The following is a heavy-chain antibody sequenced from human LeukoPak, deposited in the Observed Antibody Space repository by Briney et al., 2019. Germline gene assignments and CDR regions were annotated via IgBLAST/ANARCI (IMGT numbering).Heavy chain of an antibody. J-gene: IGHJ6*02. D-gene: IGHD5-18*01. CDR3: ARDKIHHNYYYYGMDV. Sequence: ASVKVSCKASGYTFTSYGISWVRQAPGQGLEWMGWINTNTGNPTYAQGFTGRFVFSLDTSVSTAYLQISSLKAEDTAVYYCARDKIHHNYYYYGMDVWGQGTTVTVSS. CDR2: INTNTGNP. V-gene: IGHV7-4-1*02. CDR1: GYTFTSYG.